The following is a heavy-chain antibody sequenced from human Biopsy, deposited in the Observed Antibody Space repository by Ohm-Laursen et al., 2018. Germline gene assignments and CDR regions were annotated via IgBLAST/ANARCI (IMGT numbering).Heavy chain of an antibody. J-gene: IGHJ4*02. Sequence: SVKVSCKVSGGPSSNYAFSWVRQAPGQGLGWVGRIVPILGHLNYAQRFQGRVSITADKSTTYVYMELSRLTSGDTAVYYCAADADGYYTEFDYWGPGTLVTVSS. V-gene: IGHV1-69*04. CDR3: AADADGYYTEFDY. D-gene: IGHD3-3*01. CDR1: GGPSSNYA. CDR2: IVPILGHL.